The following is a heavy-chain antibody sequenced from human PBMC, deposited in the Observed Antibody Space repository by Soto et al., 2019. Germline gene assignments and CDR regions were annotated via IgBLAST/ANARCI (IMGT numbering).Heavy chain of an antibody. CDR2: IYYSGST. CDR3: ARLVRYCSGGSCYFTRDAFDI. D-gene: IGHD2-15*01. CDR1: GGSISSYY. J-gene: IGHJ3*02. V-gene: IGHV4-59*08. Sequence: SETLSLTCTVSGGSISSYYWSWIRQPPGKGLEWIGYIYYSGSTNYNPSLKSRVTISVDTSKNQFSLKLSSVSAADTAVYYCARLVRYCSGGSCYFTRDAFDIWGQGTMVTVSS.